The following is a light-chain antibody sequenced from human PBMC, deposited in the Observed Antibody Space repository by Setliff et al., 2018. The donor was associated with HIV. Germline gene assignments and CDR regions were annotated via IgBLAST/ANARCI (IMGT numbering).Light chain of an antibody. J-gene: IGLJ2*01. Sequence: KSTISCSGSSSNIGNSYVSWYQQVPGTAPKLLIYDNNQRPSGIPDRFSGSKSGTSATLGITGLQTGDEADYYCGTWDSSLSALVFGGGTKVTVL. CDR2: DNN. V-gene: IGLV1-51*01. CDR1: SSNIGNSY. CDR3: GTWDSSLSALV.